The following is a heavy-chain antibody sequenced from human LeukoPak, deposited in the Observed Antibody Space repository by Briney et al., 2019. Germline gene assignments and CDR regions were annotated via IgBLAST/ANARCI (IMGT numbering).Heavy chain of an antibody. J-gene: IGHJ6*03. CDR1: GGSISSSSYY. CDR3: ARSYSSSSHYYYYYMDV. D-gene: IGHD6-6*01. CDR2: IYYSGST. V-gene: IGHV4-39*01. Sequence: PSETLSLTCTVSGGSISSSSYYWGWIRQPPGKGLEWIGSIYYSGSTYYNPSLKSRVTLSVDTSKNQFSLKLSSVTAADTAVYYCARSYSSSSHYYYYYMDVWGKETTVTVSS.